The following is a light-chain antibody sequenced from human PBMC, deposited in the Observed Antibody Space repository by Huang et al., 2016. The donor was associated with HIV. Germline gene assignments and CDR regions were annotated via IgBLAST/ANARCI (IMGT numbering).Light chain of an antibody. CDR3: QHYNNWPPWT. CDR2: GAS. J-gene: IGKJ1*01. CDR1: QGVSNN. V-gene: IGKV3D-15*01. Sequence: IVMTPSPATLSVSPGERATLSCRASQGVSNNIAWYQQKPGQTPRLLIHGASTRATGIAAKFSGRGSGTDFTLTITSLQPEDSAVYYCQHYNNWPPWTFGPGTQVEI.